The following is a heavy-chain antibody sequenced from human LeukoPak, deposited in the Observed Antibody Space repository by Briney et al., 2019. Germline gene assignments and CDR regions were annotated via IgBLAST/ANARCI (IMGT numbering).Heavy chain of an antibody. CDR1: GGTFSTSA. CDR2: IIPVLNVT. V-gene: IGHV1-69*04. D-gene: IGHD5-18*01. Sequence: SVQVSCKTSGGTFSTSAITWVRQAPGQGLEWMGRIIPVLNVTTYAQRFQGRVTITADTSTSTVYMELSSLRSEETAVYYCARDQGLTAPPPYGLDVWGQGTTVIVSS. CDR3: ARDQGLTAPPPYGLDV. J-gene: IGHJ6*02.